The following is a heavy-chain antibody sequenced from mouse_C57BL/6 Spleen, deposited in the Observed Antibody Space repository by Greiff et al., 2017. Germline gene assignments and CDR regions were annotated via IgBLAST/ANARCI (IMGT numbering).Heavy chain of an antibody. CDR1: GYTFTSYW. J-gene: IGHJ2*01. CDR2: IHPNSGST. CDR3: AREEFITTVELDY. D-gene: IGHD1-1*01. Sequence: QVQLKQPGAELVKPGASVKLSCKASGYTFTSYWMHWVKQRPGQGLEWIGMIHPNSGSTNYNEKFKSKATLTVDKSSSTAYMQLSSLTSEDSAVYYCAREEFITTVELDYWGQGTTLTVSS. V-gene: IGHV1-64*01.